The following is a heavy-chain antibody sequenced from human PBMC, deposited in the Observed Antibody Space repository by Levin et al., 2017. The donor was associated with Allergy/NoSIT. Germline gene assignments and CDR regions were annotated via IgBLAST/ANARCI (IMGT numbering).Heavy chain of an antibody. CDR3: ARGRDFWNLYYYYGMDV. CDR2: INSDGSST. J-gene: IGHJ6*02. CDR1: GFTFSSYW. D-gene: IGHD3-3*01. V-gene: IGHV3-74*01. Sequence: GGSLRLSCAASGFTFSSYWMHWVRQAPGKGLVWVSRINSDGSSTSYADSVKGRFTISRDNAKNTLYLQMNSLRAEDTAVYYCARGRDFWNLYYYYGMDVWGQGTTVTVSS.